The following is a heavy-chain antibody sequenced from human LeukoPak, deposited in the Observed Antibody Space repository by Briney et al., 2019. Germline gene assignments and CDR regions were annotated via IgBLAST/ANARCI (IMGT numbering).Heavy chain of an antibody. CDR2: IYYSENT. V-gene: IGHV4-59*08. CDR3: ARHLYYDILTGYTSDAFDI. Sequence: PSETLSLTCTVSGGSISSYYWSWIRQPPGKGLEYIGYIYYSENTNYNPSLKSRVTISLDTSKNQFSLKLSSVTAADTAVYYCARHLYYDILTGYTSDAFDIWGQGTMVTVSS. CDR1: GGSISSYY. J-gene: IGHJ3*02. D-gene: IGHD3-9*01.